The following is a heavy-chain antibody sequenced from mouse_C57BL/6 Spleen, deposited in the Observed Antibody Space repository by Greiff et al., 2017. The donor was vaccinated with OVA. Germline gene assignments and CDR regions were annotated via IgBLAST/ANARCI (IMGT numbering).Heavy chain of an antibody. CDR2: ISPRSGNT. CDR3: ARRDDGRSPGY. CDR1: GYTFTSYG. J-gene: IGHJ2*01. D-gene: IGHD1-1*01. Sequence: QVQLQQSGAELARPGASVKLSCKASGYTFTSYGISWVKQSTGQGLEWIGEISPRSGNTYYNEKFKGKATLTADKYSSTAYMELRSLTSEDSAVYFCARRDDGRSPGYWGQGTTLTVSS. V-gene: IGHV1-81*01.